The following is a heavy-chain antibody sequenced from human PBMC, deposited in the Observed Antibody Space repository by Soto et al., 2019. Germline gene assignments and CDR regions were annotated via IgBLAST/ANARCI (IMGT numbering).Heavy chain of an antibody. CDR2: IGTSGTPV. J-gene: IGHJ4*02. CDR1: GFTFKTYN. CDR3: ARDPSPDSSGWYYFDY. Sequence: EVQLEESGGALVQPGGSLRLSCAASGFTFKTYNMNWVRQAPGKGLEWVSYIGTSGTPVYYADSVKGRFTIPRDNAKNSLFLQMHSLRDEDTALYFCARDPSPDSSGWYYFDYWGQGTLVTVSS. V-gene: IGHV3-48*02. D-gene: IGHD6-19*01.